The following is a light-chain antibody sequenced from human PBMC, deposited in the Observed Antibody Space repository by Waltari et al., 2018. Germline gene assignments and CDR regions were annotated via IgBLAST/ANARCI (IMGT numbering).Light chain of an antibody. V-gene: IGKV3-15*01. CDR2: GAS. Sequence: EIVMTPSPATLSVSPGERATISCRASQSVSSNLAWYQQKPGQAPRLLIYGASTRATGIPARFSGSGSGTEFTLTISSLQSEDFAVYYCQQYNNWPGTFGQGTKVEIK. CDR1: QSVSSN. CDR3: QQYNNWPGT. J-gene: IGKJ1*01.